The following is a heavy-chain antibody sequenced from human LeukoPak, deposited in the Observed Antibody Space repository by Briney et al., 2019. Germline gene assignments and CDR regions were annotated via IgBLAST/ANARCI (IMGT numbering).Heavy chain of an antibody. J-gene: IGHJ5*02. V-gene: IGHV4-38-2*02. CDR3: ARGHSRRRYTNSWKWGNWFGP. CDR2: IYHSGRT. CDR1: GYSISSGYY. Sequence: SETLSLTCTVSGYSISSGYYWGWIRQPPGKGLEWIGNIYHSGRTYYNPSLKSRVTISVDTSKNQFSLKLSSVTAADTAVYYCARGHSRRRYTNSWKWGNWFGPWGQGILVSVSS. D-gene: IGHD6-13*01.